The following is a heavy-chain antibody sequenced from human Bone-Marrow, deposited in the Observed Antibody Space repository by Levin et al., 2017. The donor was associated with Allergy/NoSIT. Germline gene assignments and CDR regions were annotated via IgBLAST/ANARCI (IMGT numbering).Heavy chain of an antibody. V-gene: IGHV3-23*01. CDR2: INGAGGTT. D-gene: IGHD6-19*01. CDR1: GITIRNYA. Sequence: GGSLRLSCAASGITIRNYAMSWVRQAPGKGLEWVSSINGAGGTTYSAGSVRGRFTISRDNSKNTLSLIMRSLRTEDTGFYYCAKQSPSQDCIGWPWYFDLWGHGTLVTVSS. CDR3: AKQSPSQDCIGWPWYFDL. J-gene: IGHJ2*01.